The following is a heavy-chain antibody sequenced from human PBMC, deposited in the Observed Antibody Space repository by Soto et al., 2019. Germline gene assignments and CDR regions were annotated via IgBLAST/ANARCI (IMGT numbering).Heavy chain of an antibody. V-gene: IGHV3-7*01. CDR1: GFTFSSYW. CDR3: ARDLAHGYCSGGSCPGDAFDI. Sequence: EVQLVESGGGLVQPGGSLRLSCAASGFTFSSYWMSWVRQAPGKGLEWVANIKQDGSEKYYVDSVKGRFTISRDNAKNSLYLKMNSLRAEDTAVYYCARDLAHGYCSGGSCPGDAFDIWGQGTMVTVS. CDR2: IKQDGSEK. D-gene: IGHD2-15*01. J-gene: IGHJ3*02.